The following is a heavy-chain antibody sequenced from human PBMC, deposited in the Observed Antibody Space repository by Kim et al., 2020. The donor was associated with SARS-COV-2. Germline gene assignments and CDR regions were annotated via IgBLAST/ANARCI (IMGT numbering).Heavy chain of an antibody. CDR2: IHYSGRT. V-gene: IGHV4-59*13. CDR3: ARPRGTGTTLVPFDI. Sequence: SETLSLTCTVSDGSISSYYWNWIRQPPGKGLQWLGYIHYSGRTKYNPSLSSRVTISMDTSKNQFSLKLTSVAAADTAVYYCARPRGTGTTLVPFDIWGQGTMVTVSS. CDR1: DGSISSYY. J-gene: IGHJ3*02. D-gene: IGHD1-1*01.